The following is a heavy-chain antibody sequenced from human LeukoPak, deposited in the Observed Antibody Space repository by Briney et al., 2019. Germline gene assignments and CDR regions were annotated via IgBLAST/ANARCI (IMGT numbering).Heavy chain of an antibody. Sequence: GGSLRLSCAASGFTFSDYEMNWVRQAPGKGLEWVLHISTSGNIIHYADSVKGRFTISRDNAKNSLYLQMNSLRAEDTALYFCARDATTEIGTVYMDVWGKGTTVTISS. CDR1: GFTFSDYE. CDR3: ARDATTEIGTVYMDV. CDR2: ISTSGNII. V-gene: IGHV3-48*03. J-gene: IGHJ6*03. D-gene: IGHD1-1*01.